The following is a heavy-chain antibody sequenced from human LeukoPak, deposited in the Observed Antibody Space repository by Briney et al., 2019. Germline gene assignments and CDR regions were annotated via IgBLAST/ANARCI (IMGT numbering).Heavy chain of an antibody. CDR1: GFTFSSYA. Sequence: GGSLRLSCAASGFTFSSYAMSLVRQAPGKGLEWVSARSGSGGSTYYADSVKGRFTISRDNSKNTLYLQMNSLRAEDTAVYYCAKDVVVVPYYYYYYGMDVWGQGTTVTVSS. V-gene: IGHV3-23*01. J-gene: IGHJ6*02. CDR3: AKDVVVVPYYYYYYGMDV. CDR2: RSGSGGST. D-gene: IGHD2-15*01.